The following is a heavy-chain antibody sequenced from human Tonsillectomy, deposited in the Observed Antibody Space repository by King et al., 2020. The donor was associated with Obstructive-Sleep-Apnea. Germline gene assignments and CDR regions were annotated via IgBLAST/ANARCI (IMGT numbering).Heavy chain of an antibody. CDR2: IIPILGIA. D-gene: IGHD2-15*01. J-gene: IGHJ3*02. CDR1: GGTFSSYA. Sequence: VQLVESGAEVKKPGSSVKVSCKASGGTFSSYAISWVRQAPGHGLEWMGGIIPILGIANYAQKFQGRVTITADKSTSTAYMVLSSLGSEDTAVYYCARPHHCSGGSCYGAFDIWGQGTMVTVSS. CDR3: ARPHHCSGGSCYGAFDI. V-gene: IGHV1-69*10.